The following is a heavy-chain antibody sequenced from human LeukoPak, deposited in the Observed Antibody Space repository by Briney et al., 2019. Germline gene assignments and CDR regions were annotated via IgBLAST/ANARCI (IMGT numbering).Heavy chain of an antibody. Sequence: SETLSLTCAVYGGSFSGYYWSWIRQPPGKGLEWIGEINHSGSTNYNPSLKSRVTISVDTSKNQFSLKLSSVTAADTAVYYCARMTSDVLLWFGDLGGYYFDYWGQGTLDTVSS. CDR3: ARMTSDVLLWFGDLGGYYFDY. V-gene: IGHV4-34*01. CDR2: INHSGST. J-gene: IGHJ4*02. D-gene: IGHD3-10*01. CDR1: GGSFSGYY.